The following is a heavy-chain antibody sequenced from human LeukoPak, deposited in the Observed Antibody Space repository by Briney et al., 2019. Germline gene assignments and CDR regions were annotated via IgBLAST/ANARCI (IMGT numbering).Heavy chain of an antibody. V-gene: IGHV3-21*01. CDR2: ITTTFYT. D-gene: IGHD2-2*01. J-gene: IGHJ4*02. CDR1: GFTFSSYS. CDR3: ARDIYQVPEGTFDY. Sequence: GGSLRLSCAASGFTFSSYSFNWVRQVPGKGLEWVSSITTTFYTYYTDSVKGRFTISRDNAKDSLYLQMSSLRAEDTAVYYCARDIYQVPEGTFDYWGQGTLVTVSS.